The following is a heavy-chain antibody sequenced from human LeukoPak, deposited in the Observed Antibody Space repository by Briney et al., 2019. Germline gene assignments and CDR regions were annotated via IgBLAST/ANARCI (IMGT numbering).Heavy chain of an antibody. Sequence: GGSLRLSCAASGFIFSAYAMSWVRQAPGQGLEWVSVIGTGGETHYADSVRGRFTISRNNFKNTLYLQMNSLRAEDTAVYYCAKRVTVTTKYFDSWGQGTLVTDSS. D-gene: IGHD4-17*01. CDR1: GFIFSAYA. CDR3: AKRVTVTTKYFDS. V-gene: IGHV3-23*01. J-gene: IGHJ4*02. CDR2: IGTGGET.